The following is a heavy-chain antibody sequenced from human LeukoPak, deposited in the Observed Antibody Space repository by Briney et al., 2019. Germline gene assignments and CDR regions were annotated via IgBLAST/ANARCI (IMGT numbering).Heavy chain of an antibody. CDR3: ARDPGGSYSDWFDP. V-gene: IGHV4-59*01. CDR2: ISYTGNT. Sequence: PSETLSLTCTVSGDSISSYYWNWIRQPPGKGLEWIGYISYTGNTNYSPSLKSRVTISVDTSKNQFSLKLNSVTAADTAVYYCARDPGGSYSDWFDPWGQGTLVTVSS. D-gene: IGHD1-26*01. J-gene: IGHJ5*02. CDR1: GDSISSYY.